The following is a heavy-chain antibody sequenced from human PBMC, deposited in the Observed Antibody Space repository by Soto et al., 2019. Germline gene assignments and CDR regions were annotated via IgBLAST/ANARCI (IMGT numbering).Heavy chain of an antibody. D-gene: IGHD6-19*01. V-gene: IGHV2-5*02. CDR1: GFSLSTSRVG. CDR2: IYWDDDK. Sequence: QITLKESGPTLVQPSQTLTLTCTFSGFSLSTSRVGVGWIRQPPGKALEWLALIYWDDDKRYSPSLKSRLTITKDTSKNQVVLTMTNIDPMDTATYYCAHAEYSSGWYLVRRVTFDPWGQGTLVTVSS. CDR3: AHAEYSSGWYLVRRVTFDP. J-gene: IGHJ5*02.